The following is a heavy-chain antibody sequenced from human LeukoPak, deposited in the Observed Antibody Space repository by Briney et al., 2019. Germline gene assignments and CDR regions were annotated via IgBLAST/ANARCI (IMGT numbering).Heavy chain of an antibody. CDR1: GYTFTGYY. J-gene: IGHJ4*02. CDR3: ARGGEIVVVPAAMDY. CDR2: INPNSGGT. Sequence: GASVKVSCKASGYTFTGYYMHWVRQAPGQGLEWMGWINPNSGGTNYAQKFQGWVTMTRDTSISTAYMELSRLRSDDTAVYYCARGGEIVVVPAAMDYWGQGTLVTVSS. D-gene: IGHD2-2*01. V-gene: IGHV1-2*04.